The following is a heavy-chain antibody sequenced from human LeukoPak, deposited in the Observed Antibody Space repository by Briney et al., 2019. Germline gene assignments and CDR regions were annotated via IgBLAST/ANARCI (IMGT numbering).Heavy chain of an antibody. CDR1: GFSFSGHW. J-gene: IGHJ4*02. D-gene: IGHD6-6*01. CDR3: ARGPNSNWSGLDF. V-gene: IGHV3-74*01. CDR2: ISPTGSTT. Sequence: GGSLRLSCTASGFSFSGHWMHWARQLPGKGLVWVSRISPTGSTTSYADSVKGRFTVSRDNARNTLYLQVNNLRAEDTAVYYCARGPNSNWSGLDFWGQGTLLTVSS.